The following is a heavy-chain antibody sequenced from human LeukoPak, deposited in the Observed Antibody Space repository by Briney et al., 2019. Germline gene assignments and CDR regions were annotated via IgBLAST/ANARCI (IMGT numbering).Heavy chain of an antibody. CDR2: ISSSSSYI. J-gene: IGHJ4*02. D-gene: IGHD3-16*01. Sequence: PGGSLRLSCAASGFTFSSYSMSWVRQAPGKGLEWVSSISSSSSYIYYADSVKGRFTISRDNAKNSLCLQMNSLRAEDTAVYYCARDPPKGYPRGKYYFDYWGQGTLVTVSS. CDR1: GFTFSSYS. CDR3: ARDPPKGYPRGKYYFDY. V-gene: IGHV3-21*01.